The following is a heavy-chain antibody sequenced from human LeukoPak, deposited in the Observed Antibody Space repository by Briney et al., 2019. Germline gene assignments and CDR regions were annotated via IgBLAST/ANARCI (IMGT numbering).Heavy chain of an antibody. V-gene: IGHV1-18*01. Sequence: ASVKVSCKASGYTFTSYDINWVRQAPGQGLEWMGWISAYNGNTNYAQKLQGRVTMTTDTSTSTAYMELRSLRSDDTAVYYCARDRALVAYYDFWSGSFQHWGQGTLVTVSS. J-gene: IGHJ1*01. D-gene: IGHD3-3*01. CDR1: GYTFTSYD. CDR3: ARDRALVAYYDFWSGSFQH. CDR2: ISAYNGNT.